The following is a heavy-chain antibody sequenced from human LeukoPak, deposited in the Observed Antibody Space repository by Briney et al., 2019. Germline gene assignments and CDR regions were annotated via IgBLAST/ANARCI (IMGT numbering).Heavy chain of an antibody. CDR3: ARAKQQPYPSFDY. CDR1: GGTFSSYA. CDR2: IIPIFGTA. J-gene: IGHJ4*02. D-gene: IGHD6-13*01. Sequence: GASVKVSCKASGGTFSSYAISWVRQAPGQGLEWMGGIIPIFGTANYAQKFQGRVTITADKSTSTVYMELSSLRSEDTAVYYCARAKQQPYPSFDYWGQGTLVTVSS. V-gene: IGHV1-69*06.